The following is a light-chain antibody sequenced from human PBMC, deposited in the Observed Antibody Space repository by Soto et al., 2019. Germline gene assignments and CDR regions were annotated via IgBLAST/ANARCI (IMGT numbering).Light chain of an antibody. J-gene: IGLJ1*01. CDR3: QSYDSSLSGSRV. V-gene: IGLV1-40*01. CDR1: SSNIGAGYD. Sequence: QYVLTQPPSVSGAPGRRVTISCTGSSSNIGAGYDVHWYQQLPGTAPKLLIYGNNNRPSGVPDRFSGSTSGTSASLAITGLQAEDEADYYCQSYDSSLSGSRVFGTGTKVTVL. CDR2: GNN.